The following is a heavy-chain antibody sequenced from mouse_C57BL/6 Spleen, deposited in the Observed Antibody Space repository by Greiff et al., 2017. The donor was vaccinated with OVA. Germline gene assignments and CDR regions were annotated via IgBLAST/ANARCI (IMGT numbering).Heavy chain of an antibody. CDR2: IDPANGNP. V-gene: IGHV14-3*01. Sequence: EVQLQESVAELVRPGASVTLSCTASGFTIKNTYMHWVKQRPEQGLAWIGRIDPANGNPKYAPKFQGKATITADTSSNTAYLQLSSLTSEDTALYYCARGDCGGDIDVWGTGTTVTVSS. D-gene: IGHD3-3*01. CDR3: ARGDCGGDIDV. J-gene: IGHJ1*03. CDR1: GFTIKNTY.